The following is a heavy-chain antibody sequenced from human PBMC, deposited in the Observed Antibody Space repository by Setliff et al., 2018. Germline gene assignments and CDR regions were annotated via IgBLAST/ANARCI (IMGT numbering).Heavy chain of an antibody. V-gene: IGHV3-23*01. CDR1: GFTFSNYA. D-gene: IGHD7-27*01. CDR2: ITTSGGST. Sequence: GGSLRLSCAASGFTFSNYAMSWVRQTPGKGLEWVSAITTSGGSTYYADSVKGRFTISRDDSKNTLYLQMLSLRAEDTAVYYCARDRRPFNWGGNDAFDIWGQGTMVTVSS. CDR3: ARDRRPFNWGGNDAFDI. J-gene: IGHJ3*02.